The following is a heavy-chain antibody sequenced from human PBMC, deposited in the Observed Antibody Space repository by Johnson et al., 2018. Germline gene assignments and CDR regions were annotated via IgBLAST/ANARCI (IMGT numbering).Heavy chain of an antibody. CDR3: ARAGYYRFDY. D-gene: IGHD2/OR15-2a*01. Sequence: VQLVESGGGLVQPGGSLRLSCVASGFTFSSSWMHWVRQVPGEGLVWVSRINSDARTIDYADSVKGRFTISRDNAKNTLYLQMDSLRAEYTAVYYCARAGYYRFDYWGPGTLLTVSS. J-gene: IGHJ4*02. V-gene: IGHV3-74*02. CDR2: INSDARTI. CDR1: GFTFSSSW.